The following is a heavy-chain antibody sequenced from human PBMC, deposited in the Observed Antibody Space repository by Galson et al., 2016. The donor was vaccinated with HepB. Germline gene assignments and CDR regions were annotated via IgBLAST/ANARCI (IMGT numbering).Heavy chain of an antibody. Sequence: SLRLSCAASGFNFKTYTMYWVRQTPERGLETVSAVSTNGARTNYADSVKGRFFISRDNDLNTVYLQMRSLRAEDTAVYYCVKEMWMSYSYNFDSWGQGTRVTVSS. CDR2: VSTNGART. D-gene: IGHD5-24*01. CDR3: VKEMWMSYSYNFDS. J-gene: IGHJ4*02. V-gene: IGHV3-64D*06. CDR1: GFNFKTYT.